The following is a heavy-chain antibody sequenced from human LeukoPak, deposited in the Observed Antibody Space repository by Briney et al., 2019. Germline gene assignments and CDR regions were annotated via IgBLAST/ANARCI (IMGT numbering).Heavy chain of an antibody. Sequence: SETLSLTCTVSGGSIRSNYWSWIRQPPGKGLEWIGYIYYSGSTNYNPSLKSRVTISVDTSKNQFSLKLSSVTAADTAVYYCAYYDSSGYGLHFDSWGQGTLVTVSS. CDR2: IYYSGST. CDR3: AYYDSSGYGLHFDS. V-gene: IGHV4-59*08. J-gene: IGHJ4*02. D-gene: IGHD3-22*01. CDR1: GGSIRSNY.